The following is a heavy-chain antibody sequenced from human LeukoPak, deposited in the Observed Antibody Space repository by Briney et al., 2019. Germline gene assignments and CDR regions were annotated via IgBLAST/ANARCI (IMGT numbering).Heavy chain of an antibody. V-gene: IGHV5-51*01. CDR1: GYSFTTYW. CDR2: IYSGDSDT. D-gene: IGHD2-2*01. Sequence: GESLKISCQGSGYSFTTYWIGWVRQMPGKGLEWIGIIYSGDSDTRYSPSFQGQVTISADKSISTAYLQWSSLKASDTAMYYCAKVKDATSWKYFFDYWGQGTLVTVSS. CDR3: AKVKDATSWKYFFDY. J-gene: IGHJ4*02.